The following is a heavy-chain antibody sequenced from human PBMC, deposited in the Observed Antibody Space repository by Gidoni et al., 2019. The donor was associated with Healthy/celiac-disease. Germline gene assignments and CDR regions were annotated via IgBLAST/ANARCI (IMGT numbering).Heavy chain of an antibody. V-gene: IGHV3-30*18. J-gene: IGHJ4*02. CDR3: ANFRGYSYGYNGLFDY. D-gene: IGHD5-18*01. CDR2: ISYDGSNK. Sequence: QVHLVESGGGVVQPGRSLRLSCAASGFPFSSYGMHWVRQAPGKGLEWVAVISYDGSNKYYADSVKGRFTISRDNSKNTLYLQMNSLRAEDTAVYYCANFRGYSYGYNGLFDYWGQGTLVTVSS. CDR1: GFPFSSYG.